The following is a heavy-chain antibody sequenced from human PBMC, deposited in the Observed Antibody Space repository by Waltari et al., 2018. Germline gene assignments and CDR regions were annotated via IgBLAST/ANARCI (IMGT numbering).Heavy chain of an antibody. D-gene: IGHD6-19*01. CDR1: GFNVSSNY. V-gene: IGHV3-53*01. Sequence: EFQLVESGGGLVQPGGSLRLSCVISGFNVSSNYMNWVRQAPGKGLGWVSVIYSGGGTTYADSVKGRFSVSRYNSKNTLFLQMNSLRADDTAVYYCARDYSSWGFDYWGQGTLVTVSP. CDR2: IYSGGGT. J-gene: IGHJ4*02. CDR3: ARDYSSWGFDY.